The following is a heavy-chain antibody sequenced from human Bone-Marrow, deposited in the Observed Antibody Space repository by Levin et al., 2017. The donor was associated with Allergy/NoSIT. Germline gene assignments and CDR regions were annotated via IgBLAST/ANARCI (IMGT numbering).Heavy chain of an antibody. D-gene: IGHD2-15*01. CDR3: ASRDCSDGNCYSYSYYYMDV. Sequence: PGGSLRLSCKASGAIFSSYGLNAISWVRQAPGQGLEWMGGIITIYGTTQFAQRFQGRVTITADETTSTAYMEMSSLRSEDTAVYYCASRDCSDGNCYSYSYYYMDVWGKGTTVTVSS. CDR1: GAIFSSYGLNA. CDR2: IITIYGTT. J-gene: IGHJ6*03. V-gene: IGHV1-69*01.